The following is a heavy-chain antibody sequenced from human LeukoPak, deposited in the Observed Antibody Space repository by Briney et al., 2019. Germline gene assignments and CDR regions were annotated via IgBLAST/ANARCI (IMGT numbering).Heavy chain of an antibody. CDR2: INSDGSST. J-gene: IGHJ3*02. D-gene: IGHD2-15*01. CDR3: ARDTTQYCTGGTCYSRSVGAFDT. Sequence: GGSLRLSCAASGFTFSSYWMHWVRQAPGKGLVWVSRINSDGSSTISADSVKGRYTISRDNAKDTLYLQMNSLRAEDTAVYYCARDTTQYCTGGTCYSRSVGAFDTWGQGTMVTVSS. V-gene: IGHV3-74*01. CDR1: GFTFSSYW.